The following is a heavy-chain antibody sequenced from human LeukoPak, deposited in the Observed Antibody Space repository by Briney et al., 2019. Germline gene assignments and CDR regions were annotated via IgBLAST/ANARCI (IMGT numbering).Heavy chain of an antibody. Sequence: SETLSLTCTVSGGSLSSYYWSWSRQPPGKGLGWIGHIYYSGSGSTNYNPSLRSRVTISIDTSKNQFSLILSSVTAADTAVYYCARRATYWFDPWGQGTLVTVSS. J-gene: IGHJ5*02. V-gene: IGHV4-59*08. CDR3: ARRATYWFDP. CDR1: GGSLSSYY. CDR2: IYYSGSGST.